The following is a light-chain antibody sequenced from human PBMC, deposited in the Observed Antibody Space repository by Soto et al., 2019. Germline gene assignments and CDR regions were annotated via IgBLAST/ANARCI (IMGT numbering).Light chain of an antibody. J-gene: IGLJ2*01. Sequence: QSVLTQPPSVSAAPGQKVTISCSGSNSNIGSNSVSWYQQLPGTAPQLLIYDNDKRPSEIPDRFSGSRSGTSATLGIAGLQTGDEADYYCGTWESSLDAGVFGGGTKLTVL. CDR3: GTWESSLDAGV. CDR2: DND. CDR1: NSNIGSNS. V-gene: IGLV1-51*01.